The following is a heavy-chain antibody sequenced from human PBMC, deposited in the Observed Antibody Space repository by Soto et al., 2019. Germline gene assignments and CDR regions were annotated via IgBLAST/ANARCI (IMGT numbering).Heavy chain of an antibody. J-gene: IGHJ4*02. CDR2: INQDASNK. V-gene: IGHV3-7*05. Sequence: EVQLVESGGGLVQPGGSLRLSCAASGFSFSSYWMTWVRQAPGKGLEWVANINQDASNKNYMDSVKGRLTISRDNAKNSVYLQMNSLRVEDTAVHYCERVGYNDYENDYWGQGTPVTVSS. D-gene: IGHD5-12*01. CDR1: GFSFSSYW. CDR3: ERVGYNDYENDY.